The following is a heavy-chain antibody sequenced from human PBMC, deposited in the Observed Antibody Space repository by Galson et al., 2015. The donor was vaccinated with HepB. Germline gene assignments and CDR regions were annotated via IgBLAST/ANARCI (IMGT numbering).Heavy chain of an antibody. D-gene: IGHD5-12*01. V-gene: IGHV3-30*04. CDR2: ISFSGKYT. J-gene: IGHJ2*01. Sequence: SLRLSCAASGFTFNNYPMHWVRQAPGKGLEWVTVISFSGKYTNYADSGKGRFTISRDNSKNTLFLQMNSLRPEDTAVYYCARARGAGAGGYENWYFDLWGRGTLVTVSS. CDR3: ARARGAGAGGYENWYFDL. CDR1: GFTFNNYP.